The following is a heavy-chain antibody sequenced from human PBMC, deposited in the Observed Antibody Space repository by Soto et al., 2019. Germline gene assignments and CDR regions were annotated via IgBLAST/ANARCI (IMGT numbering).Heavy chain of an antibody. Sequence: QVQLVQSGAEVKKPESSVKVSCKAPGGTFSTYAISWVRQSPGQGLEWMGGIIPMLGTANYARRFQDRVTITADESTNTVYMELSSLRSEDTAVYFCASGIQLWLRRINTGYSGWGQGTLVTVSS. V-gene: IGHV1-69*12. CDR2: IIPMLGTA. CDR1: GGTFSTYA. CDR3: ASGIQLWLRRINTGYSG. J-gene: IGHJ4*02. D-gene: IGHD5-18*01.